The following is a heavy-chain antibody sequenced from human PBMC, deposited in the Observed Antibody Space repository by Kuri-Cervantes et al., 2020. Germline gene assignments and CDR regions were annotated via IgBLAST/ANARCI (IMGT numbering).Heavy chain of an antibody. CDR2: IRCDDGSNK. Sequence: GGSLRLSCAASGLTFSRFAMYGVRQAPGKGLEWVAFIRCDDGSNKYHADSVKGRFTISRDNAKNSRYLPMNSLRAEDTALYYCTRTSGAWGQGTLVTVSS. CDR3: TRTSGA. J-gene: IGHJ4*02. V-gene: IGHV3-33*07. D-gene: IGHD7-27*01. CDR1: GLTFSRFA.